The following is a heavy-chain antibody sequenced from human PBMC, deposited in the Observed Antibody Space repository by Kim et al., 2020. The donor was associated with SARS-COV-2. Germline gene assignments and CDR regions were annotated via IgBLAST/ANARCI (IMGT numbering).Heavy chain of an antibody. Sequence: GGSLRLSCAASGFTFSNYAMSWVRQAPGKGLEWVSVIYSGGSSTYYADSVKGRFTISRDNSKNTLYLQMNSLRAEDTAVYYCATSPGNIVVVVAATLVDL. D-gene: IGHD2-15*01. CDR3: ATSPGNIVVVVAATLVDL. J-gene: IGHJ2*01. V-gene: IGHV3-23*03. CDR1: GFTFSNYA. CDR2: IYSGGSST.